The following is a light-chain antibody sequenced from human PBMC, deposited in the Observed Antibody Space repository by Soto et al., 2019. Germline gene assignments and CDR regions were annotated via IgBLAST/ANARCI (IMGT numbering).Light chain of an antibody. Sequence: DIQMTQSPSTLSASVGGRVTITCRASQSISSWLAWYQQKPGKAPNLLIYDVSNLESGVPSRFSGSASGTEFTLTISSLQPDDFATYYCQHYNSYSEAFGQGTK. J-gene: IGKJ1*01. CDR2: DVS. CDR1: QSISSW. V-gene: IGKV1-5*01. CDR3: QHYNSYSEA.